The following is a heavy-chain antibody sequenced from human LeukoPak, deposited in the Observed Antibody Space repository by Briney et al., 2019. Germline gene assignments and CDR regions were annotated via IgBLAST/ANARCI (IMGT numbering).Heavy chain of an antibody. CDR3: AKAQDAFDFDS. CDR1: GFTFSSAA. J-gene: IGHJ4*02. CDR2: LSGDGNYP. D-gene: IGHD2-2*01. Sequence: GGSLRLSCAASGFTFSSAAMSWVRQSPGKGLEWVSFLSGDGNYPYHADSVKGRFTISRDNSKNTLYLQMNSLRAEDTATYYCAKAQDAFDFDSWGQGTLVIVSS. V-gene: IGHV3-23*01.